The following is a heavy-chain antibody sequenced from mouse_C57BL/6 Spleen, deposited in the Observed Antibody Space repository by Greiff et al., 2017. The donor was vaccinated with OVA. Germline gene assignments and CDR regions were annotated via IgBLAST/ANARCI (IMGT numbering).Heavy chain of an antibody. CDR1: GFTFSSYA. J-gene: IGHJ2*01. Sequence: EVKLVESGGGLVKPGGSLKLSCAASGFTFSSYAMSWVRQTPEKRLEWVATISDGGSYTYYPDNVKGRFTISRDNAKNNPYLQMSHLKSEDTAMYYCARGLLWSPVYFDYWGQGTTLTVSS. CDR3: ARGLLWSPVYFDY. V-gene: IGHV5-4*03. CDR2: ISDGGSYT. D-gene: IGHD2-1*01.